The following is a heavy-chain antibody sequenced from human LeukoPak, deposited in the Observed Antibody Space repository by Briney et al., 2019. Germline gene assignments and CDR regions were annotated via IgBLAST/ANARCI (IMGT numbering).Heavy chain of an antibody. V-gene: IGHV4-39*01. CDR3: ASHPLPAALSDY. Sequence: SETLSLTCTVSGGSISSSSYYWGWIRQPPGKGLEWIGSIYYSGSTYYNPSLKSRVTISVDTSKNQFSLKLSSVTAADTAVYYCASHPLPAALSDYWGQGTLVTVSS. D-gene: IGHD2-2*01. J-gene: IGHJ4*02. CDR2: IYYSGST. CDR1: GGSISSSSYY.